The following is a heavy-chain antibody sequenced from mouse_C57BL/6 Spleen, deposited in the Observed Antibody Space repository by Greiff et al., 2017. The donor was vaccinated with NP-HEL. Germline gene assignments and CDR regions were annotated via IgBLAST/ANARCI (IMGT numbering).Heavy chain of an antibody. CDR1: GYTFTSYW. J-gene: IGHJ2*01. D-gene: IGHD2-4*01. CDR3: AQGLRGDFDY. V-gene: IGHV1-61*01. Sequence: VQLQQPGAELVRPGSSVKLSCKASGYTFTSYWMDWVKQRPGQGLEWIGNIYPSDSETHYNQKFKDKATLTVDKSSSTAYMQLSSLTSEDSAVYYCAQGLRGDFDYWGQGTTLTVSS. CDR2: IYPSDSET.